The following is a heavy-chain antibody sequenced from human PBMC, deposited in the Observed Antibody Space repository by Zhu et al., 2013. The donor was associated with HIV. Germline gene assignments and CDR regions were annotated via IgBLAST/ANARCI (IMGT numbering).Heavy chain of an antibody. J-gene: IGHJ6*02. CDR3: ARGTLRDSLGLPVVPAAIHGDFYYDMDV. V-gene: IGHV1-69*13. Sequence: QVQLVQSGTEVKKPGASVRVSCEASGYSFRDYYIHWVRQAPGQGLEWMGGIIPIFRTADYTQKFQGRVTITADDSMSTAYMELSSLRSDDTAVYYCARGTLRDSLGLPVVPAAIHGDFYYDMDVWGQGTTVTVSS. CDR2: IIPIFRTA. D-gene: IGHD2-2*02. CDR1: GYSFRDYY.